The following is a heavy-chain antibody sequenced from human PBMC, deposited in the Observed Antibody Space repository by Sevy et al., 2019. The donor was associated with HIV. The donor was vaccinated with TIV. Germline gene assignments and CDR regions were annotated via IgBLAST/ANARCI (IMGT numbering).Heavy chain of an antibody. CDR2: LWYDGTNE. V-gene: IGHV3-33*01. D-gene: IGHD6-6*01. Sequence: GGYLRLSCAASGFSFTFYGMHWVRQAPGKGLEWLAVLWYDGTNEYYADSVKVRFTISRDYSKNMLHLQMNSLRAEDTAVYVSARDLRSYSSSSGGFDFWGQGTLVTVSS. J-gene: IGHJ4*02. CDR3: ARDLRSYSSSSGGFDF. CDR1: GFSFTFYG.